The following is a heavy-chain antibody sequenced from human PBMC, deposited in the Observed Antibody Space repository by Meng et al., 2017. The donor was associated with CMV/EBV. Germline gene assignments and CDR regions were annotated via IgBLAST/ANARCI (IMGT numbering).Heavy chain of an antibody. CDR3: ARGWGADIVVVPAAQKIFDY. Sequence: FSGYYWSWIRPPPGKGLEWIGEINHSGSTNYNPSLKSRVTISVDTSKNQFSLKPSSVTAADTAVYYCARGWGADIVVVPAAQKIFDYWGQGTLVTV. J-gene: IGHJ4*02. D-gene: IGHD2-2*01. CDR2: INHSGST. V-gene: IGHV4-34*01. CDR1: FSGYY.